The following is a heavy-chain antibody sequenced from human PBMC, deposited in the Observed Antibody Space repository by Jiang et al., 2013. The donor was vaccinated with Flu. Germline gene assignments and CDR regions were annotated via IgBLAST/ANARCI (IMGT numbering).Heavy chain of an antibody. Sequence: NWIRQSPSRGLEWLGRTYYRSRWHTDYAVSAKGRITMKVDTSKNQFSLQLSSVTPEDTALYYCVRGASDRRAFDVWGQGTMVTVSS. V-gene: IGHV6-1*01. D-gene: IGHD3-16*02. CDR2: TYYRSRWHT. CDR3: VRGASDRRAFDV. J-gene: IGHJ3*01.